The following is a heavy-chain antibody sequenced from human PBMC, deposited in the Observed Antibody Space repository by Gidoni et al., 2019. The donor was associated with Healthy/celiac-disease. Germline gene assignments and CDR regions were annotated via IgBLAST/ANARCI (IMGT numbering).Heavy chain of an antibody. CDR2: IYYSGST. D-gene: IGHD3-10*01. Sequence: QVQLQESGPGLVKPSETLSLTCTVPGGSISSYYWSWIRQPPGKGLEWIGYIYYSGSTNYNPSLKSRVTISVDTSKNQFSLKLSSVTAADTAVYYCARDRGGSVSSAFDIRGQGTMVTVSS. V-gene: IGHV4-59*01. J-gene: IGHJ3*02. CDR1: GGSISSYY. CDR3: ARDRGGSVSSAFDI.